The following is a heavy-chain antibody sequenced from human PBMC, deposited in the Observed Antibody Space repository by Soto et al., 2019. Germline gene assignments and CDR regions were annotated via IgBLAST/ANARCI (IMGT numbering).Heavy chain of an antibody. J-gene: IGHJ6*03. CDR3: GRDGRDNEDLVVAPKHVKDHGVYELVDNSYYMDV. V-gene: IGHV1-3*04. Sequence: QVQLVQSGSEVKKPGASVKVSCKASGYIFTSHAIHWVRQAPGQRFEWMGWINTGNGDTKSSQKFQGRVTISGETSPSTAYMELSGLRAEDTAEYYWGRDGRDNEDLVVAPKHVKDHGVYELVDNSYYMDVWGKGTTVTVSS. CDR1: GYIFTSHA. D-gene: IGHD2-15*01. CDR2: INTGNGDT.